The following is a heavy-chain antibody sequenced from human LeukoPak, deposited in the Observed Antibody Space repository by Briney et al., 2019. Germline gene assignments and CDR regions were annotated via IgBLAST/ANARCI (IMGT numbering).Heavy chain of an antibody. CDR2: ISSSSSTI. V-gene: IGHV3-48*01. J-gene: IGHJ3*02. CDR1: GFTLSSYS. CDR3: ARDPNSSDYYNSSGYYQLDAFDI. Sequence: GGSLRLSCAASGFTLSSYSMNWVRQAPGKGLEWVSYISSSSSTIYYADSVKGRFTISRDNAKNSLYLQMNSLRAEDTAVYYCARDPNSSDYYNSSGYYQLDAFDIWGQGTMVTVSS. D-gene: IGHD3-22*01.